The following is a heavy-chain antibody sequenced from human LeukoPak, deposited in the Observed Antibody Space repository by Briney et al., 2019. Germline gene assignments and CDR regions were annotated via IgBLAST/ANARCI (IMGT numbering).Heavy chain of an antibody. J-gene: IGHJ4*02. V-gene: IGHV1-46*01. CDR3: ARASGGVAAAGSRIDY. D-gene: IGHD6-13*01. CDR2: INPSGGST. CDR1: GYTFTSYY. Sequence: GASVKVSCKASGYTFTSYYMHWVRQAPGQGLEWMGIINPSGGSTSYAQKFQGRVTMTTDTSTSTAYMELRSLRSDDTAVYYCARASGGVAAAGSRIDYWGQGTLVTVSS.